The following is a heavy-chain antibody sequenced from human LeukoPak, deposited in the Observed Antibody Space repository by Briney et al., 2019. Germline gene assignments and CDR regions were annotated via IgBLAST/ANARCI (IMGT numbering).Heavy chain of an antibody. CDR3: VRRGDASSGWGDHDF. CDR2: IGGSGDKP. Sequence: GGSLRLSCAASGFTFNRNAISWVRQAPGKGREWVSTIGGSGDKPFYADSVKGRFTISRDNSKNMVHLQMNSLTGEDTALYYCVRRGDASSGWGDHDFWGQGALVTVSS. V-gene: IGHV3-23*01. D-gene: IGHD6-19*01. J-gene: IGHJ4*02. CDR1: GFTFNRNA.